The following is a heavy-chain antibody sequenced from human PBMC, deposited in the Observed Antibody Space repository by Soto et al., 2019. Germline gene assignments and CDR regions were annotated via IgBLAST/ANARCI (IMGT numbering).Heavy chain of an antibody. V-gene: IGHV4-34*01. Sequence: SETLSLTCAVSGGYISSGGYSWSWIRQPPGKGLEWIGEINHSGSTNYNPSLKSRVTISVDTSKNQFSLKLSSVTAADTAVYYCARGGTTGLAYWGQGTLVTVSS. J-gene: IGHJ4*02. D-gene: IGHD1-1*01. CDR2: INHSGST. CDR3: ARGGTTGLAY. CDR1: GGYISSGGYS.